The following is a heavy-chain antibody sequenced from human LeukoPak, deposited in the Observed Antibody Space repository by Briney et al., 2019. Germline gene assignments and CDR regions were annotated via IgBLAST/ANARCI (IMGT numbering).Heavy chain of an antibody. D-gene: IGHD6-19*01. V-gene: IGHV4-59*01. CDR1: GSSISTYY. CDR3: ARGYGNRQWLVGY. Sequence: PSETLSLTCTVSGSSISTYYWSWFRQPPGKGLEWIGFIFDGGSINYNPSLQSRISVSVDTSKSQFSLNLTSVTAADTAVYYCARGYGNRQWLVGYWGQGTLVTVSS. J-gene: IGHJ4*02. CDR2: IFDGGSI.